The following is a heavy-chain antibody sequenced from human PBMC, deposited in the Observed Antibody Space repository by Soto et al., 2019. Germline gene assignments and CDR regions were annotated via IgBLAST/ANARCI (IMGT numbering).Heavy chain of an antibody. V-gene: IGHV4-61*01. CDR1: GGSVSSGSYY. Sequence: SETLSLTCTVSGGSVSSGSYYWSWIRQPPGKGLEWIGYIYYSGSTNYNPSLKSRVTISVDTSKNQFSLKLSSVTAADTAVYYCALLWFGERHWGQGTLVTVSS. CDR3: ALLWFGERH. CDR2: IYYSGST. J-gene: IGHJ4*02. D-gene: IGHD3-10*01.